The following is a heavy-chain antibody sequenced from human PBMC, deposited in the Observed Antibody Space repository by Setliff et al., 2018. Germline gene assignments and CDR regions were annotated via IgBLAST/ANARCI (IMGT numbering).Heavy chain of an antibody. V-gene: IGHV1-18*01. D-gene: IGHD2-15*01. Sequence: ASVKVSCKASGYTFTRYGISWVRQAPGKGFEWMGWIGPYNGNTYYAQRFQDRVSLTTDTSTGAAHMELRSLRSDDTAVYYCAISTLSICSGGSCPNAFDVWGQGTMVTVSS. CDR3: AISTLSICSGGSCPNAFDV. CDR1: GYTFTRYG. J-gene: IGHJ3*01. CDR2: IGPYNGNT.